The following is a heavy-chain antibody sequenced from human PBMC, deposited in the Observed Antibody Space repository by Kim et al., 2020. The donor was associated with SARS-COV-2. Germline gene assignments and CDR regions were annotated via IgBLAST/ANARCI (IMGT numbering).Heavy chain of an antibody. V-gene: IGHV3-74*01. J-gene: IGHJ4*02. D-gene: IGHD3-16*01. Sequence: YADSGKGRFTISRDNARNRLYLQMNSLRAEDTALYYCARDDEVPARGLIYWGRGPLVTVSS. CDR3: ARDDEVPARGLIY.